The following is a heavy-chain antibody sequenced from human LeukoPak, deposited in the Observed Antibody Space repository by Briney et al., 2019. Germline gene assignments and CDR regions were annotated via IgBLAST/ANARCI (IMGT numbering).Heavy chain of an antibody. V-gene: IGHV3-7*01. J-gene: IGHJ4*02. Sequence: GGSLRLSCAASGFTFSSYWMSWVRQVPGKGLEWVANIKEDGSEKHFVDSVKGRFTISRDNAKNSLYLQMNSLRAEDTAVYYCARDLYGDYPWDYWGQGTLVTVSS. CDR2: IKEDGSEK. D-gene: IGHD4-17*01. CDR3: ARDLYGDYPWDY. CDR1: GFTFSSYW.